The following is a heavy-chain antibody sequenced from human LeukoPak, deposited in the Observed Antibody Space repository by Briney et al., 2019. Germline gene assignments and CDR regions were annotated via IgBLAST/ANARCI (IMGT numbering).Heavy chain of an antibody. CDR3: ARGKVVAGTPGQNSWDY. CDR2: IRTSGDT. CDR1: GGSISSYY. V-gene: IGHV4-4*07. D-gene: IGHD6-19*01. Sequence: ASETLSLTCTVSGGSISSYYWNWIRQPAGKGLEWIGRIRTSGDTSYNPSLKSRVTVSVDTSRNQFSLKLSAVTAADTAVYYCARGKVVAGTPGQNSWDYWGQGTLVTVSS. J-gene: IGHJ4*02.